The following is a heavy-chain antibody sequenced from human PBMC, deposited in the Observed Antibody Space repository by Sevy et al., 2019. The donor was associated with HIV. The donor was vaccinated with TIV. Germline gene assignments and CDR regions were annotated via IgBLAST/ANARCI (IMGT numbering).Heavy chain of an antibody. D-gene: IGHD5-18*01. V-gene: IGHV3-11*06. CDR2: ISTSSSYT. CDR3: ARLRYNYGQKYFDY. J-gene: IGHJ4*02. CDR1: GFTFSDYY. Sequence: GGSLRLSCTVSGFTFSDYYMSWIRQAPGKGLEWASYISTSSSYTEYGDSVKGRFTISRDNAKNSLYLQMNSLRVEDTAVYYCARLRYNYGQKYFDYWGQGTLVTVSS.